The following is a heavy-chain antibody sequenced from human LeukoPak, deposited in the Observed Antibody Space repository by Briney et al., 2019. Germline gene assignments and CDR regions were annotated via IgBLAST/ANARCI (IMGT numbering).Heavy chain of an antibody. CDR1: GGSFSGYY. D-gene: IGHD3-10*01. V-gene: IGHV4-34*01. J-gene: IGHJ6*02. Sequence: SETLFLTCAVYGGSFSGYYWSWIRQPPGKGLEWIGEINHSGSTNYNPSLKSRVTISVDTSKNQFSLKLSSVTAADTAVYYCARAIVWFGELLWSGYYYYGMDVWGQGTTVTVSS. CDR3: ARAIVWFGELLWSGYYYYGMDV. CDR2: INHSGST.